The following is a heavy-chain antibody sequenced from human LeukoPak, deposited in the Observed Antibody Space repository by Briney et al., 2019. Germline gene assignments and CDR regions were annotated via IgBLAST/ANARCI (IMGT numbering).Heavy chain of an antibody. Sequence: GGSLRLSCAASGFTFSSYAMHWVRQAPGKGLEYVSAISSNGGSTYYANSVKGRFTISRDNSKNTLYLQMGSLRAEDVAVYYCARVGYTSYYYYGMDVWGQGTTVTVSS. V-gene: IGHV3-64*01. D-gene: IGHD6-13*01. CDR3: ARVGYTSYYYYGMDV. CDR1: GFTFSSYA. CDR2: ISSNGGST. J-gene: IGHJ6*02.